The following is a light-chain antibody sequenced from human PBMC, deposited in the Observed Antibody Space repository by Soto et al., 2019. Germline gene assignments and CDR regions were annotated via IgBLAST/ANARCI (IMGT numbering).Light chain of an antibody. V-gene: IGKV1-5*01. Sequence: DIQMTQSPSTLSASVGDRVTITCRASQSISSWLAWYQQKPGKAPKLLIYDASSLESGVPSRFSGSGSGTEFTLTISSLQPDEFAYYYCQQYNSYYTFGQGTKLEIK. CDR2: DAS. J-gene: IGKJ2*01. CDR1: QSISSW. CDR3: QQYNSYYT.